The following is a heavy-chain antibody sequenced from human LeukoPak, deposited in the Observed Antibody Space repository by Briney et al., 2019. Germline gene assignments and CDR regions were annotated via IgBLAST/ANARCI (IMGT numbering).Heavy chain of an antibody. Sequence: GGSLRLSCAASGFTFSSYAMSWVRQAPGKGLEWVSAISGSGGSTYYADSVKGRFTISRDNSKNTLYLQMNSLRAEDTAVYYCAKDHYDFRSGYLNYWGQGTLVTVSS. CDR1: GFTFSSYA. V-gene: IGHV3-23*01. J-gene: IGHJ4*02. CDR2: ISGSGGST. CDR3: AKDHYDFRSGYLNY. D-gene: IGHD3-3*01.